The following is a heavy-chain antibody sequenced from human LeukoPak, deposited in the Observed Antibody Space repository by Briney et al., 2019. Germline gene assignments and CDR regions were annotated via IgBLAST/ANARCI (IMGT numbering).Heavy chain of an antibody. CDR3: ARWKWTYYDFWSGYDTDY. V-gene: IGHV1-8*01. CDR1: GYTFTSYD. J-gene: IGHJ4*02. CDR2: MNPNSGNT. D-gene: IGHD3-3*01. Sequence: ASVKVSCKASGYTFTSYDINWVRQATGQGLEWMGRMNPNSGNTGYAQKFQGRVTMTRNTSISTAYMELSSLRSEDTAVYYCARWKWTYYDFWSGYDTDYWGQGTLVTVSS.